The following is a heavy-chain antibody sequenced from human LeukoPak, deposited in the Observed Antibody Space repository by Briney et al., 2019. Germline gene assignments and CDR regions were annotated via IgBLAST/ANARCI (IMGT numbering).Heavy chain of an antibody. CDR3: ARDARYCSGGSCSRTGPFQH. D-gene: IGHD2-15*01. V-gene: IGHV4-59*01. CDR2: IYYSGST. J-gene: IGHJ1*01. CDR1: GGSISSYY. Sequence: PSGTLSLTCTVSGGSISSYYWSWIRQPPGKGLEWIGYIYYSGSTNYNPSLKSRVTISVDTSKNQFSLKLSSVTAADTAVYYCARDARYCSGGSCSRTGPFQHWGQGTLVTVSS.